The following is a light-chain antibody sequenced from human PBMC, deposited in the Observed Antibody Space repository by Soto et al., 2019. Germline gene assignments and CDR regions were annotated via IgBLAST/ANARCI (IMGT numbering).Light chain of an antibody. J-gene: IGKJ4*01. V-gene: IGKV1-6*02. CDR1: HDIRSD. CDR2: GAS. CDR3: LQDDTYPLT. Sequence: AIQMTQSPSSLSASVGDRVTVTCRASHDIRSDLGWYQQKPGKAPQLLIYGASRLQSGVPSRFSGSGSGTDFTLTISSLQPEDSATYYCLQDDTYPLTFGGGTKVDVK.